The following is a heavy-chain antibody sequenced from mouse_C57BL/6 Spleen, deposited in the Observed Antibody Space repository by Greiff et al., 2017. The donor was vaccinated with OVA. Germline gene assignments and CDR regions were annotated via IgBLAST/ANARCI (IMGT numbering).Heavy chain of an antibody. CDR2: INPNNGGT. Sequence: VQLQQSGPELVKPGASVKMSCKASGYTFTDYNMHWVKQSHGKSLEWIGYINPNNGGTSYNQKFKGKATLTVNKSSSTAYMERRSLTSEDSAVYYCARRGLYGSSYDAMDYWGQGTSVTVSS. CDR1: GYTFTDYN. J-gene: IGHJ4*01. D-gene: IGHD1-1*01. V-gene: IGHV1-22*01. CDR3: ARRGLYGSSYDAMDY.